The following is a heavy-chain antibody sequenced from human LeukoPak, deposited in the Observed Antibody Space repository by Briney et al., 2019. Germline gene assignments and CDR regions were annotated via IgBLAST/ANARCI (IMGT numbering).Heavy chain of an antibody. V-gene: IGHV4-39*01. J-gene: IGHJ6*02. CDR1: GGSISSSSYY. D-gene: IGHD5-12*01. CDR3: ASGSGYSCYDRPSHYYGMDV. CDR2: ISYSGST. Sequence: SETLSLTCTVSGGSISSSSYYGGWIRQPPGKGLEWIGSISYSGSTYYNPSLKSRVTISVDTSKNQFSLKLSSVTAADTAVYYCASGSGYSCYDRPSHYYGMDVWGQGTTVTVSS.